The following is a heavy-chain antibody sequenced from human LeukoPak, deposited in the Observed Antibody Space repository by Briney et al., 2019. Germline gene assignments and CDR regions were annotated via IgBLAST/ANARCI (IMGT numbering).Heavy chain of an antibody. D-gene: IGHD3-22*01. V-gene: IGHV3-15*01. J-gene: IGHJ3*02. CDR3: TTVFYYDSSGYYYVSRYWYHDAFDI. CDR2: IKSKTDGGTT. Sequence: AGGSLRLSCAASGFTFSNAWMSWVRQAPGKGLEWVGRIKSKTDGGTTDYAAPVKGRFTISRDDSKNTLYLQMNSLKTEDTAVYYCTTVFYYDSSGYYYVSRYWYHDAFDIWGQGTMVTVSS. CDR1: GFTFSNAW.